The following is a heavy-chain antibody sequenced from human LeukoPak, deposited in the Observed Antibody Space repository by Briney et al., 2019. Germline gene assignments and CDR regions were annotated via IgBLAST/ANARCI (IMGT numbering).Heavy chain of an antibody. CDR1: GYIFTSYA. Sequence: ASVKVSCKASGYIFTSYAMHWVRQAPGQRLEWMGWINAGNGNTKYSQKFQGRVTITRDTSISTAYMELSSLRSEDTAVYYCARDGDYYGSGNFDYWGQGTLVTVSS. D-gene: IGHD3-10*01. CDR3: ARDGDYYGSGNFDY. CDR2: INAGNGNT. J-gene: IGHJ4*02. V-gene: IGHV1-3*01.